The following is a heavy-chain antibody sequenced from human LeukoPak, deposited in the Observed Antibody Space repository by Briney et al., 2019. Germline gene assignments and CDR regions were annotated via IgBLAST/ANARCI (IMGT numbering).Heavy chain of an antibody. J-gene: IGHJ4*02. CDR1: GYSISSGYY. D-gene: IGHD3-22*01. V-gene: IGHV4-38-2*02. Sequence: PSETLSLTCTVSGYSISSGYYWGWVRQPPGKGLEWIVSIYHSGTTYYNPSLKSRVTISVDTSKNQFSLKLSSVTAADTAVYYCARQNHDRTFDYWGQGTLVTVSS. CDR2: IYHSGTT. CDR3: ARQNHDRTFDY.